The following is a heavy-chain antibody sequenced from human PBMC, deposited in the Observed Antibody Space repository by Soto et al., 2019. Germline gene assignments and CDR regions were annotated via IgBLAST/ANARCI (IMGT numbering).Heavy chain of an antibody. V-gene: IGHV3-30*18. CDR1: GFTFSRYG. J-gene: IGHJ4*02. D-gene: IGHD3-10*01. Sequence: QVQLVESGGGVVQPGRSLRLSCAASGFTFSRYGMHWVRQAPGKGLEWVAVISYDGSNKYYADSVKGRFTISRDNSKNTLYLQMNSLRAEDTAVYYCAKTFYGFDYWGQGTLVTVSS. CDR3: AKTFYGFDY. CDR2: ISYDGSNK.